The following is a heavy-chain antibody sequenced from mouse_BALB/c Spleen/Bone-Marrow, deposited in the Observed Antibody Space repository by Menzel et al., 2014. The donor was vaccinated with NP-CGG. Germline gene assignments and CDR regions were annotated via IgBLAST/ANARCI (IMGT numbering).Heavy chain of an antibody. V-gene: IGHV1-69*02. CDR1: GYTFXSYW. J-gene: IGHJ2*01. CDR2: IDPSDSET. D-gene: IGHD4-1*01. CDR3: ARNWVYFDY. Sequence: VQLQQSGAELVKPGAPVKLSCKASGYTFXSYWMNWVRQRPERGLEWIGRIDPSDSETHYNQKFKDKATLTVDKSSSTAYIQLSSLTSEDSAVYYCARNWVYFDYWGQGTTLTVSS.